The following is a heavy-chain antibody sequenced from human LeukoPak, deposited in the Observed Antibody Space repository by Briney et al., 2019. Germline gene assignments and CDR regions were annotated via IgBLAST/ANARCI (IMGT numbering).Heavy chain of an antibody. CDR2: IYPDDSNT. Sequence: GESLKISCKGSGYIFTAHWIGWVRQMPGKGLEWMGIIYPDDSNTRYSPSFQGQVTLSADKSINTAYLQWSSLRASDTAMYYCARLEEDLTLGVAGYWFVPWGQGTLVTVSS. J-gene: IGHJ5*02. D-gene: IGHD3-16*01. CDR3: ARLEEDLTLGVAGYWFVP. CDR1: GYIFTAHW. V-gene: IGHV5-51*01.